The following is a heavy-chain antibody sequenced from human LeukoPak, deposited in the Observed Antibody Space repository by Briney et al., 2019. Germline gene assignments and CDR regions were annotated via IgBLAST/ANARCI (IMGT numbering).Heavy chain of an antibody. J-gene: IGHJ4*02. V-gene: IGHV3-23*01. CDR3: AKDSLGGSSADFDY. D-gene: IGHD1-26*01. Sequence: GGSLRLFCAASGITFSRYAMTWVGQAPGRGLEWVSASSGSGGSTYYADSVKGRFTISRDNSKNTLYLQMNSLRAEDTAVYYCAKDSLGGSSADFDYWGQGTLVTVSS. CDR2: SSGSGGST. CDR1: GITFSRYA.